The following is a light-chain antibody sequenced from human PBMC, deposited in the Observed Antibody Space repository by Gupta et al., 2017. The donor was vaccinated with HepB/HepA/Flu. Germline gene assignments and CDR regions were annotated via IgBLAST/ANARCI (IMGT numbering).Light chain of an antibody. CDR2: GKN. J-gene: IGLJ2*01. CDR1: SLRSYY. V-gene: IGLV3-19*01. CDR3: NSRDSSGNP. Sequence: SSELTQDPAVSVALGQTVRITCQVDSLRSYYASWYQQTPGQAPLLVIYGKNNRPSGIPDRFSGSSSGNTASLTITGAQAEDEADYYCNSRDSSGNPFGGGTKLTVL.